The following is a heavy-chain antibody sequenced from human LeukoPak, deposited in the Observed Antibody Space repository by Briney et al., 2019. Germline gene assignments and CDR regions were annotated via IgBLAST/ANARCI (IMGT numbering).Heavy chain of an antibody. CDR2: IYYSGST. D-gene: IGHD6-19*01. CDR3: ARARYSSGWSDY. V-gene: IGHV4-39*07. Sequence: SETLSLTCTVSGGSISSSSYCWGWIRQPPGKGLEWIGSIYYSGSTYYNPSLKSRVTISVDTSKNQFSLKLSSVTAADTAVYYCARARYSSGWSDYWGQGTLVTVSS. CDR1: GGSISSSSYC. J-gene: IGHJ4*02.